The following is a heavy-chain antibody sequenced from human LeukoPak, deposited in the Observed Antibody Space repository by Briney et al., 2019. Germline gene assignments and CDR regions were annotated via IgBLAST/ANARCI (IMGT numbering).Heavy chain of an antibody. D-gene: IGHD2-2*01. CDR3: ARGVRVPAAPLDWFDP. V-gene: IGHV4-34*01. J-gene: IGHJ5*02. CDR1: GGSFSGYY. CDR2: INHSGST. Sequence: SETLSLTCAVYGGSFSGYYWSWIRQPPGKGLEWIGEINHSGSTNYNPSLKSRVTISVDTSKNQFSLKLSSVTAADTAVYYCARGVRVPAAPLDWFDPWGQGTLVTVSS.